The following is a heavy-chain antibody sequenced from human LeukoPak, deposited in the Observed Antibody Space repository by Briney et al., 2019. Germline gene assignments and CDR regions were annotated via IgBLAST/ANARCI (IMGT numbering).Heavy chain of an antibody. V-gene: IGHV1-58*02. CDR2: IVVGTGKK. J-gene: IGHJ3*02. Sequence: ASVKVSCKASGFTFSGCAMQWLRQARGQRLEWIGWIVVGTGKKDYAQRFQERVTITTDMTTSTAYMELSSLRSEDTAVYYCAAGVGYTYGLSLGATALISDIWGQGTKVTVSA. CDR3: AAGVGYTYGLSLGATALISDI. CDR1: GFTFSGCA. D-gene: IGHD5-18*01.